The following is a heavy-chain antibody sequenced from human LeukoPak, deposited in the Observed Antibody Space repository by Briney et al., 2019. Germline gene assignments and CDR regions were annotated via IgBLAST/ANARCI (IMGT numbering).Heavy chain of an antibody. CDR1: GGSISSYY. CDR3: AREAGGYWFGP. D-gene: IGHD3-16*01. CDR2: IYYSGST. V-gene: IGHV4-59*01. J-gene: IGHJ5*02. Sequence: SETLSLTCTVSGGSISSYYWSWIRQPPGKGLEWIGYIYYSGSTNYNPSLKSRVTISVDTSKNQFSLKLSSVTAADTAVYYCAREAGGYWFGPWGQGTLVTVSS.